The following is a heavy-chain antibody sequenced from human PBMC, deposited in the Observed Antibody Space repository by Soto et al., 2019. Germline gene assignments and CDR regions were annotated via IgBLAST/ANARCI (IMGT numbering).Heavy chain of an antibody. D-gene: IGHD3-10*01. CDR2: INPSGGST. J-gene: IGHJ5*02. Sequence: VASVKVSCKASGYTFTSYYMHWVRQAPGQGLEWMGIINPSGGSTSYAQKLQGRVTMTTDTSTNTAYMELSSLRSEDTAVYYCARDPLMVRGVIGWFDPWGQGTLVTVSS. CDR1: GYTFTSYY. CDR3: ARDPLMVRGVIGWFDP. V-gene: IGHV1-46*03.